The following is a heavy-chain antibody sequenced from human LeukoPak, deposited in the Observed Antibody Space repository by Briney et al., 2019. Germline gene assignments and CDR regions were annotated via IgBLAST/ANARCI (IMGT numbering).Heavy chain of an antibody. D-gene: IGHD4-11*01. CDR2: INTGNGNT. Sequence: ASVKVSCKASGYTLTSYAIHWVRQAPGQRPEWMGWINTGNGNTKYSQKFQGRVTITRDTSANTAYMELSSLRFEDTAVYYCARGGSRMTTFYIINYWGQGTLVTVSS. CDR1: GYTLTSYA. CDR3: ARGGSRMTTFYIINY. V-gene: IGHV1-3*04. J-gene: IGHJ4*02.